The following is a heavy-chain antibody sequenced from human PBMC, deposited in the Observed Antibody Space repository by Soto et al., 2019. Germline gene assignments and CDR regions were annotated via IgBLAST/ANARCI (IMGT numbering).Heavy chain of an antibody. CDR1: GFTFSSYE. V-gene: IGHV3-48*03. CDR3: AKYESPKTLDY. D-gene: IGHD2-2*01. CDR2: ISSSGSTI. Sequence: EVQLVESGGGLVQPGGSLRLSCAASGFTFSSYEMNWVRQAPGKGLEWVSYISSSGSTIYYADSVKGRFTISRDNAKNSLDLQMNSLRAEDTAVYFCAKYESPKTLDYWGQGTLVTVSS. J-gene: IGHJ4*02.